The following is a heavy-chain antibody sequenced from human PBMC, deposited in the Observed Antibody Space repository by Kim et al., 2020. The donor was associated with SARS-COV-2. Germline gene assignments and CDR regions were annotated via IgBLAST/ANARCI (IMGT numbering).Heavy chain of an antibody. CDR2: ISSSSSYI. CDR3: ARAAYGMDV. V-gene: IGHV3-21*01. CDR1: GFTFSSYS. J-gene: IGHJ6*02. Sequence: GGSLRLSCAASGFTFSSYSMNWVRQAPGKGLEWVSFISSSSSYIYYADAVKSRFTISRDNAKNSLYLQMNSLRAEDTAVYYCARAAYGMDVWGQGTTVTVSS.